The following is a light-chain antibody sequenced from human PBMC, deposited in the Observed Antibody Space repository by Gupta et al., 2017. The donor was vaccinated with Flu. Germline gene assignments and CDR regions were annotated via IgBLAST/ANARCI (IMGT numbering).Light chain of an antibody. CDR3: SSYTSSSTPFV. J-gene: IGLJ1*01. V-gene: IGLV2-14*01. CDR2: EVN. CDR1: SSDVGGYNY. Sequence: QSALTQPASVSGSPGQSITISCTGTSSDVGGYNYVSWYQQHPGKAPKLMIYEVNNRPSGVSNRFSGFKSGTTASLTIAGLQAEDEADYYCSSYTSSSTPFVFGTGTKVTVL.